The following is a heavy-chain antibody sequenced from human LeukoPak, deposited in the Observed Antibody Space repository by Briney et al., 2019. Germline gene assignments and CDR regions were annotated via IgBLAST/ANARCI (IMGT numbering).Heavy chain of an antibody. V-gene: IGHV3-43*01. CDR3: ATERSRCFDY. CDR1: GFTFDEYT. CDR2: ITWDGGST. Sequence: GGSLRLSCAASGFTFDEYTMHWVRQAPGKGLEWVSLITWDGGSTYYANSVKGRFTITRDNSENSLYLQMNSLRTEDTALYYCATERSRCFDYWGQGTLVTVSS. J-gene: IGHJ4*02. D-gene: IGHD3-16*01.